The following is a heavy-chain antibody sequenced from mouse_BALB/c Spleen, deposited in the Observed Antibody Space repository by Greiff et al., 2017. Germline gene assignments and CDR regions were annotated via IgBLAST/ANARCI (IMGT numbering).Heavy chain of an antibody. Sequence: DVQLVESGGDLVKPGGSLKLSCAASGFTFSSYGMSWVRQTPDKRLEWVATISSGGSYTYYPDSVKGRFTISRDNAKNTLYLQMSSLKSEDTAMYYCARHGGYDGFAYWGQGTLVTVSA. CDR3: ARHGGYDGFAY. CDR1: GFTFSSYG. CDR2: ISSGGSYT. D-gene: IGHD2-2*01. V-gene: IGHV5-6*01. J-gene: IGHJ3*01.